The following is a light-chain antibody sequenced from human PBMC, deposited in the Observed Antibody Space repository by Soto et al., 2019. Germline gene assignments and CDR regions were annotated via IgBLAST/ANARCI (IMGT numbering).Light chain of an antibody. CDR2: TDN. Sequence: QSALTQPPSASGTPGQRVTISCSGSSPNIGSNTVTWYQQLPGTAPKLLIYTDNQRPSGVPDRFSGSKSGNTASLTVSGLQAEDEADYYCSSYAGSSNVFGTGTKVTVL. CDR1: SPNIGSNT. CDR3: SSYAGSSNV. V-gene: IGLV1-44*01. J-gene: IGLJ1*01.